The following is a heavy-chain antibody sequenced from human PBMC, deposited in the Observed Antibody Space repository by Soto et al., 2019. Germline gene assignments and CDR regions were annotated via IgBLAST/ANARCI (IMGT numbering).Heavy chain of an antibody. Sequence: EVQLVESGGGLVQPGGSLRLSCAASGFTVSSNYMSWVRQAPGKGLERVSVIYSGGSTYYADSVKGRFTISRDNSKNTLYLQMNSLRAEDTAVDYCARGGNNAWCDPCGQGTLVTVSS. V-gene: IGHV3-66*01. J-gene: IGHJ5*02. CDR2: IYSGGST. CDR1: GFTVSSNY. D-gene: IGHD1-26*01. CDR3: ARGGNNAWCDP.